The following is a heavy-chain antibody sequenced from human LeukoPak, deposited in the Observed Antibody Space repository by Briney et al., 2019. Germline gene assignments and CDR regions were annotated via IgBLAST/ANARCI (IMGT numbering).Heavy chain of an antibody. CDR3: ARDSSSRPFDY. D-gene: IGHD6-19*01. CDR1: GFTFSDYG. Sequence: PGGSLRLSCAASGFTFSDYGMHWVRQAPGKGREYVSTISSNGGSTYYANSVKGRFTVSRDNSKNTLYLQMGSLRAEDMAVYYCARDSSSRPFDYWGQGTLVTVSS. J-gene: IGHJ4*02. V-gene: IGHV3-64*01. CDR2: ISSNGGST.